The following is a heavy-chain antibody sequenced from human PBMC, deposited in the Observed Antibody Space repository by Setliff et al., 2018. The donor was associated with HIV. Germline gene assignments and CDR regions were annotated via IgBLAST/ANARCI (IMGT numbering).Heavy chain of an antibody. J-gene: IGHJ3*02. Sequence: PSETLSLTCAVSGDSINSSSYYWGWIRQPPGKGLEWIASIYHNGNTYYNPSLKSRATTSVDTSKNHLSLKVSSVTAADTALYFCARGGRGGLKFMADAFDIWGQGTVVTV. CDR3: ARGGRGGLKFMADAFDI. CDR1: GDSINSSSYY. D-gene: IGHD1-26*01. V-gene: IGHV4-39*02. CDR2: IYHNGNT.